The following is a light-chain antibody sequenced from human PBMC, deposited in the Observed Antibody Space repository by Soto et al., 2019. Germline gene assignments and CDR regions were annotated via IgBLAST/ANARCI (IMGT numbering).Light chain of an antibody. CDR2: GAS. J-gene: IGKJ5*01. CDR1: QSVSNNY. V-gene: IGKV3-20*01. CDR3: QQYGSSPPTIT. Sequence: EILLTQSPGTLSLSPGERATLSCRASQSVSNNYLAWYQQKPGQAPWLLIYGASNRATGAPDRFSGSGSGTDFTLTISRLEPEDFAVYYCQQYGSSPPTITFGQGTRLEIK.